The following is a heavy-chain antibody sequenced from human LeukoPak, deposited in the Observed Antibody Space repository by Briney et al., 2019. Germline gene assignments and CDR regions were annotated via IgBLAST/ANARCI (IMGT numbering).Heavy chain of an antibody. J-gene: IGHJ4*02. Sequence: GASVKVSCKASGYTFTSYGISWVRQAPGQALEWMGWISAYNGNTNYAQKLQGRVTMTTDTSTSTAYMELRSLRSDDTAVYYCARDRLVDYYDSSGYYPPEDWGQGTLVTVSS. CDR3: ARDRLVDYYDSSGYYPPED. V-gene: IGHV1-18*01. CDR2: ISAYNGNT. D-gene: IGHD3-22*01. CDR1: GYTFTSYG.